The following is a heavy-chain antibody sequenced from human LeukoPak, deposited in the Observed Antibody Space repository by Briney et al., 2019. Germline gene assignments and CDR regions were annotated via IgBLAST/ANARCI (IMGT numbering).Heavy chain of an antibody. V-gene: IGHV3-23*01. CDR2: ISGSGGST. CDR1: GLTFSNFA. Sequence: GGSLRLSCAASGLTFSNFAMSWVRQAPGKGLEWVSAISGSGGSTYYADSVKGRFTISRDNYKNTLYLQMNSLRVGDTAVYYCARQVGPDYWGQGTLVTVSS. J-gene: IGHJ4*02. CDR3: ARQVGPDY.